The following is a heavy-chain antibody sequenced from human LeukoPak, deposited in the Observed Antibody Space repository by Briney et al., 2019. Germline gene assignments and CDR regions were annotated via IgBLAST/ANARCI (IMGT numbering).Heavy chain of an antibody. CDR2: ISAYNGNT. CDR3: ARVVGATPDKQDH. J-gene: IGHJ4*02. CDR1: CYTFTSYG. D-gene: IGHD1-26*01. V-gene: IGHV1-18*01. Sequence: GASVKVSCKASCYTFTSYGISWVRQAPGQGLEWMGWISAYNGNTNYAQKLQSRVTMTTDTSTSTAYMEQSSLRSDDTAVYYCARVVGATPDKQDHWGQGTLVTVSS.